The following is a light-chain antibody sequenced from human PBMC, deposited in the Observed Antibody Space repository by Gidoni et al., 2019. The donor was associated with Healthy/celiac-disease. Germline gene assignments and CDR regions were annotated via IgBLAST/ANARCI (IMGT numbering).Light chain of an antibody. J-gene: IGKJ1*01. CDR2: GAS. V-gene: IGKV3-20*01. CDR3: QQYGSSPWT. CDR1: QSVSSSY. Sequence: EIVLTQYPGTLSLSPGERATLSCSASQSVSSSYLAWYQQKPGQAPRLLIYGASSRATGIPDRFSGSGSGTDFTLTISRLEPEDFAVYYCQQYGSSPWTFGQGTKVEIK.